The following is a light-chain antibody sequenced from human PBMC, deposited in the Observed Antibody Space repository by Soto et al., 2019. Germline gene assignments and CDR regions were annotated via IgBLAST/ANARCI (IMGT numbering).Light chain of an antibody. J-gene: IGKJ4*01. CDR2: DAF. CDR1: QTVKTT. CDR3: PQYDEWPLT. V-gene: IGKV3-15*01. Sequence: EKVMTQSPATLPVSPGERATLSCRASQTVKTTLAWYQQKPGQAPRLLIYDAFTRATGIPARFSGSASGTAFTLTVSSLPADDFAVYYCPQYDEWPLTFGGGTKGELK.